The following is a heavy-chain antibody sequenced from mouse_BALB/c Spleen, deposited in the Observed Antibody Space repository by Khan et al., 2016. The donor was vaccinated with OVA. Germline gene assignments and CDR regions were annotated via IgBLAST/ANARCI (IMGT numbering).Heavy chain of an antibody. Sequence: EVQLKQSGAELVKPGASVKLSCTASGFNIKDTYLHWVKQRPEQGLEWIGRIAPANGNTQYDPKFQGKAAITSETSSNTSYLQLNSLTSEDTAVYYCARPSYDPRDFEVWGAGTTVTVSS. CDR3: ARPSYDPRDFEV. CDR2: IAPANGNT. V-gene: IGHV14-3*02. CDR1: GFNIKDTY. D-gene: IGHD2-3*01. J-gene: IGHJ1*01.